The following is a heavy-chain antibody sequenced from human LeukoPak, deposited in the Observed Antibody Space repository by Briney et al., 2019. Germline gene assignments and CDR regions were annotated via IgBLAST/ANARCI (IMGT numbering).Heavy chain of an antibody. J-gene: IGHJ6*02. CDR3: ARDGGVRGPYYYYGMDV. CDR1: GFTLGSFA. CDR2: ISSSGSTI. Sequence: GGSLRLSCAASGFTLGSFAMHWVRQAPGKGLEWVSYISSSGSTIYYADSVKGRFTISRDNAKNSLYLQMNSLRAEDTAVYYCARDGGVRGPYYYYGMDVWGQGTTVTVSS. V-gene: IGHV3-48*03. D-gene: IGHD3-10*01.